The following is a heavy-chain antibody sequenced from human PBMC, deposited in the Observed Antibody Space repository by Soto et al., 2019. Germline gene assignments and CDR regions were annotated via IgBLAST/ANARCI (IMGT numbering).Heavy chain of an antibody. V-gene: IGHV3-30-3*01. Sequence: PGGSLRLSCAASGFTFSSYAMHWVRQAPGKGLEWVAVISYDGSNKYYADSVKGRFTTSRDNSKNTLYLQMNSLRAKDTAVYYCARDRSLDYWGQGTLVTVSS. J-gene: IGHJ4*02. CDR1: GFTFSSYA. CDR3: ARDRSLDY. CDR2: ISYDGSNK.